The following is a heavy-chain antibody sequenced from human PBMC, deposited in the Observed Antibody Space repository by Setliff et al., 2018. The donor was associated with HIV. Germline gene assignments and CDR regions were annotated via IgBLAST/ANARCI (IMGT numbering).Heavy chain of an antibody. CDR3: ARSKTFYDFWGGYYTHGAFKI. Sequence: SETLSLTCAVSGYSISTAYYWGWIRQPPGKGLEWIGSVYHSGTTYYNPSLKSRVTISVDMSNNQFSLKVTSVTAADTAVYYCARSKTFYDFWGGYYTHGAFKIWGLGTMVTVS. V-gene: IGHV4-38-2*01. D-gene: IGHD3-3*01. CDR2: VYHSGTT. CDR1: GYSISTAYY. J-gene: IGHJ3*02.